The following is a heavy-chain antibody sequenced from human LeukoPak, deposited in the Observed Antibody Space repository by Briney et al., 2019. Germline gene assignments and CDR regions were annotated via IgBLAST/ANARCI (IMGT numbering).Heavy chain of an antibody. Sequence: GGSLRLPCAASGFTFSSYGMHWVRQAPGKGLEWVAVIWYDGSNKYYADSVKGRFTISRDNSKNTLYLQMNSLRAEDTAVYYCARAMVRGANLLYYYYGMDVWGQGTTVTVSS. CDR1: GFTFSSYG. V-gene: IGHV3-33*01. D-gene: IGHD3-10*01. CDR2: IWYDGSNK. CDR3: ARAMVRGANLLYYYYGMDV. J-gene: IGHJ6*02.